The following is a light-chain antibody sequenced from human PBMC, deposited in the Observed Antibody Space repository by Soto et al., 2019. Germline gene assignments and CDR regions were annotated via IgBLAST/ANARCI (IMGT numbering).Light chain of an antibody. CDR2: GAS. V-gene: IGKV3-20*01. J-gene: IGKJ5*01. CDR3: QQYRTSPIS. Sequence: ENVLTQSPGTLSLSPVERATLSCRASQVTSRYLSWYQQRPGQAPRLLIYGASSRATGIPDRFSGSGSGTDFTLTISRLEPEDFAVYYCQQYRTSPISFGQGTRLEIK. CDR1: QVTSRY.